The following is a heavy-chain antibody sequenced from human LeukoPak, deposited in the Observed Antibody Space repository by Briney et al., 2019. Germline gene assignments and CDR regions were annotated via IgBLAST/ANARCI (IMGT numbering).Heavy chain of an antibody. CDR2: ISYDGSNK. J-gene: IGHJ4*02. V-gene: IGHV3-30*04. D-gene: IGHD5-24*01. CDR3: ARDRRWLHFDFDY. Sequence: GGSLRLSCAASGFTFSSYAMHWVRQAPGKGLEWVAAISYDGSNKYYADSVKGRFTISRDNSKNTLYLQMNSLRAEDTAVYYCARDRRWLHFDFDYWGQGTLVTVSS. CDR1: GFTFSSYA.